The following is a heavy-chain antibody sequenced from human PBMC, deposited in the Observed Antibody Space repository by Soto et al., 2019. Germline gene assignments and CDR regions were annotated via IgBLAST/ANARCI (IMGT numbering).Heavy chain of an antibody. CDR3: ARQGVRGYCSGGSCYTAVVY. J-gene: IGHJ4*02. V-gene: IGHV4-39*01. Sequence: SETLSLTCTVSGGSISSSSYYWGWIRQPPGKGLEWIGSIYYSGSTYYNPSLKSRVTISVDTSKNQFSLKLSSVTAADTAVYYCARQGVRGYCSGGSCYTAVVYWGQGTLVTVSS. D-gene: IGHD2-15*01. CDR2: IYYSGST. CDR1: GGSISSSSYY.